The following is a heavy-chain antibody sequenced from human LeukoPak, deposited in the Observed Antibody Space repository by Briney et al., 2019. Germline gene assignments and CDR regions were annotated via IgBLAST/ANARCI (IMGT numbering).Heavy chain of an antibody. CDR3: ARGVCSSISCYYFDY. CDR1: GFTFSNYG. D-gene: IGHD2-2*01. V-gene: IGHV3-30-3*01. J-gene: IGHJ4*02. Sequence: ERSLRLPCAASGFTFSNYGMNWVRQAPGKGLEWVAVISYDGSKKYYADSVKGRFTISRDNSKNTLYLQMNSLRAEDTAVYYCARGVCSSISCYYFDYWGQGTLVTVSS. CDR2: ISYDGSKK.